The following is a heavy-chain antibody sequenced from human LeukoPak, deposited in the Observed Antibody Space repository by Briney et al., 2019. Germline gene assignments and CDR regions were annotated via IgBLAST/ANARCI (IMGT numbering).Heavy chain of an antibody. Sequence: GASVKVSCKASGGTFSSYAISWVRQAPGQGLEWMGRIIPILGIANYAQKCQGIVTITAHNSTSTAYIEQSSLRSEDTAVYYCAKDRNRQLWLRGHMYYFDYWGQGALVTVSS. V-gene: IGHV1-69*04. CDR1: GGTFSSYA. CDR3: AKDRNRQLWLRGHMYYFDY. D-gene: IGHD5-18*01. J-gene: IGHJ4*02. CDR2: IIPILGIA.